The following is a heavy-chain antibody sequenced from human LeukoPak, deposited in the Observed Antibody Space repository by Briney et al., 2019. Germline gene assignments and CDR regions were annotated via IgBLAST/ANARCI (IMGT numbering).Heavy chain of an antibody. V-gene: IGHV1-2*02. Sequence: ASVKVSCKASGYTFNIYGITWVRQAPGQGLEWMGWINPKSGDTNYAQGFQGRVTMTRDTSISTAYMELKRLKSDDRAVYFCSYGQELFSDFWGQGTLVTVSS. CDR2: INPKSGDT. CDR1: GYTFNIYG. CDR3: SYGQELFSDF. D-gene: IGHD1-7*01. J-gene: IGHJ4*02.